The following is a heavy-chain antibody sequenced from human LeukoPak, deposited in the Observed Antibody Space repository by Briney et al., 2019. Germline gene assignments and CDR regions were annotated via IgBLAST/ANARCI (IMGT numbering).Heavy chain of an antibody. CDR1: GFSFSNHW. Sequence: PGGSLRLSCAASGFSFSNHWMSWVRQAPGKGLEWVANIKQDGSEKSYVDSVKGRFTISRDNAKNSLYLQMSSLGAEDTAVYYCAREPTAAADNLDYWGQGTQVTVSS. CDR2: IKQDGSEK. CDR3: AREPTAAADNLDY. J-gene: IGHJ4*02. V-gene: IGHV3-7*03. D-gene: IGHD6-13*01.